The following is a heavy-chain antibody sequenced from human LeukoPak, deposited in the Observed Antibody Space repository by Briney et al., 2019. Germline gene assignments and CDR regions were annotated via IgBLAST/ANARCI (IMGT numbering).Heavy chain of an antibody. Sequence: SETLSLTCTVSGGSISSYYWSWIRQPAGKGLEWIGRIYTSGSTNYNPSLKSRVTMSVDTSKNQFSLKLSSVTAADTAVYYCAKDPTYYGDYQPWGQGTLVTVSS. CDR1: GGSISSYY. D-gene: IGHD4-17*01. V-gene: IGHV4-4*07. CDR3: AKDPTYYGDYQP. CDR2: IYTSGST. J-gene: IGHJ5*02.